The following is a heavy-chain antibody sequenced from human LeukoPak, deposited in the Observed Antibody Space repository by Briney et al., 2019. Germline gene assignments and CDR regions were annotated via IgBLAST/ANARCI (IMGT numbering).Heavy chain of an antibody. Sequence: PGGSLRPSCVVSGFRLSTYGMHWVRQAPGKGLEWVSFIRNVGNDKYYAQSVKGRFTISRDDSENTQYLQMNSLRGEDTAVYYCATDFNWAWNYWGQGTLVTVSS. D-gene: IGHD7-27*01. CDR3: ATDFNWAWNY. J-gene: IGHJ4*02. CDR2: IRNVGNDK. V-gene: IGHV3-30*02. CDR1: GFRLSTYG.